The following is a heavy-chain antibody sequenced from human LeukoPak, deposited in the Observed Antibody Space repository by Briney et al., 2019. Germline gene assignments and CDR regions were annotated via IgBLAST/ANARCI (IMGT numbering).Heavy chain of an antibody. D-gene: IGHD3-10*01. CDR1: GDTFTSYG. CDR3: ARVGWDGSGSNDY. CDR2: ISAYNGNT. Sequence: ASVTASCKASGDTFTSYGISWVRQAPGHGLEWIGWISAYNGNTNYAQKLQGRVTMTTDTSTSTAYMELRSLRSDDTAVYYCARVGWDGSGSNDYWGQGTLVTVSS. J-gene: IGHJ4*02. V-gene: IGHV1-18*01.